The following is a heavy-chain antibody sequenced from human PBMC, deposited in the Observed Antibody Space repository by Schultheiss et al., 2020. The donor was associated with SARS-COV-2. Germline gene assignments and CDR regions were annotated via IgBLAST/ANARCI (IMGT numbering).Heavy chain of an antibody. CDR2: ISGSGGST. CDR3: ARDRAIEYGMDV. J-gene: IGHJ6*02. D-gene: IGHD2-2*02. CDR1: GFTFSSYS. V-gene: IGHV3-23*01. Sequence: GGSLRLSCAASGFTFSSYSMNWVRQAPGKGLEWVSAISGSGGSTYYADSVKGRFTISRDNSKNTLYLQMNSLRAEDTAVYYCARDRAIEYGMDVWGQGTTVTVSS.